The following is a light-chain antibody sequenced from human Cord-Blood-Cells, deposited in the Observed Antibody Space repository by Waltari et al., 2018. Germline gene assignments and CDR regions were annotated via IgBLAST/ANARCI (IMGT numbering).Light chain of an antibody. J-gene: IGKJ1*01. CDR2: GAS. CDR3: QQYGSSQWT. CDR1: QSVSSSY. V-gene: IGKV3-20*01. Sequence: EIVLTQSPGTLSLSQGESATLSCRASQSVSSSYLAWYQQKPGQAPRLLIYGASSRATGIPDRFSGSGSGTDFTLTISRLEPEDFAVYYCQQYGSSQWTFGQGTKVEIK.